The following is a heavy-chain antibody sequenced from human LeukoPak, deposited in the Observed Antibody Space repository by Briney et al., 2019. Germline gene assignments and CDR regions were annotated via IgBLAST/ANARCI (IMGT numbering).Heavy chain of an antibody. CDR1: GYTFTGYY. V-gene: IGHV1-2*02. CDR2: INPNSGGT. CDR3: ARARDLERVWDY. Sequence: ASVKVSCKASGYTFTGYYMHWVRQAPGQGLEWIGWINPNSGGTNYAQKFQGRVTMTRDTSISTAYMELSRLRSDDTAVYYCARARDLERVWDYWGQGTLVTVSS. D-gene: IGHD1-1*01. J-gene: IGHJ4*02.